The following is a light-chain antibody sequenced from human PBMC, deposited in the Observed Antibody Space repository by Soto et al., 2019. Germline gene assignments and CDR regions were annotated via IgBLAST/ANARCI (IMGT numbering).Light chain of an antibody. J-gene: IGKJ1*01. CDR2: AAS. CDR1: QSVSSN. Sequence: EIVMTQSPATLSVSPGDRATLFCRASQSVSSNLAWYQQKPGQAPRLLIYAASTRATGIPARFSGSGSGTEFTLTISSLQSEDFAVYYCQQYNNWPRTFGQGTKVDIK. CDR3: QQYNNWPRT. V-gene: IGKV3-15*01.